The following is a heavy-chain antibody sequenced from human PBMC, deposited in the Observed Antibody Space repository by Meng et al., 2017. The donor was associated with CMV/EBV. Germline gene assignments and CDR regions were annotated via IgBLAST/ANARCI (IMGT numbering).Heavy chain of an antibody. CDR2: INPNSGGT. V-gene: IGHV1-2*02. J-gene: IGHJ3*01. Sequence: ASVKVSCKASGYTFTGYYMHWVRQAPGQGLEWMGWINPNSGGTNYAQKFRGRVTVTRDASISTAYMELSSLRSDDTAVYYCARTYTANDPFDFWGQGTMVTVSS. D-gene: IGHD5-18*01. CDR3: ARTYTANDPFDF. CDR1: GYTFTGYY.